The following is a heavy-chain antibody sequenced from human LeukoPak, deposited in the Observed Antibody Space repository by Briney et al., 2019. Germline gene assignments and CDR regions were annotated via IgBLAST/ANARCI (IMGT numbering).Heavy chain of an antibody. J-gene: IGHJ5*02. D-gene: IGHD4-17*01. V-gene: IGHV1-2*02. CDR2: ISPNRGGT. CDR1: GYTFTDYY. Sequence: EASLRVSCKASGYTFTDYYIHWVRQAPGQGLEWMGWISPNRGGTNYAQKLQGRLTMTRDTSISTAYMELSRLRSDDTAVYYCAREAVPDYGDYNRFDPWGQGTLVTVSS. CDR3: AREAVPDYGDYNRFDP.